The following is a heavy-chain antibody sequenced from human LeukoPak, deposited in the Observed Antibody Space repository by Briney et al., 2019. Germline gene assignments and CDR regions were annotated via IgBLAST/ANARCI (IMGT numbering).Heavy chain of an antibody. CDR2: ISAYNGNT. CDR1: GGTFSSYA. Sequence: GASVKVSCKASGGTFSSYAISWVRQAPGQGLEWMGWISAYNGNTNYAQKLQGRVTMTTDTSTSTAYMELRSLRSDDTAVYYCARADPYYFDYWGQGTLVTVSS. CDR3: ARADPYYFDY. V-gene: IGHV1-18*01. J-gene: IGHJ4*02.